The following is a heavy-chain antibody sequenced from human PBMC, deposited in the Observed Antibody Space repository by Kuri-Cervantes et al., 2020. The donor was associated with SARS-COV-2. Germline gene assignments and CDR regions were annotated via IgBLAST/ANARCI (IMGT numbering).Heavy chain of an antibody. Sequence: GGSLRLSCAASGFTFSNAWMSWVRQAPGKGLEWVGRIKSKTDGRTTDYAAPVKGRFTISRDDSKNTLYLQMNSLKTEDTAVYYCTTDSYYYDSSGYYSKLYDFDYWGQGTLVTVSS. D-gene: IGHD3-22*01. CDR2: IKSKTDGRTT. CDR3: TTDSYYYDSSGYYSKLYDFDY. V-gene: IGHV3-15*01. CDR1: GFTFSNAW. J-gene: IGHJ4*02.